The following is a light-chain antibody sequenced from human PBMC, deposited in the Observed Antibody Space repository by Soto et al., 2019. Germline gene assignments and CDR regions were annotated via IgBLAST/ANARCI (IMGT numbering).Light chain of an antibody. CDR3: QAWDSSTALVV. CDR1: KLGDKY. Sequence: SYELTQPPSVSVSPGQTASITCSGDKLGDKYACWYQQKPGQSPVLVIYQDSKRPSGIPERFSGSNSGNTATLTISGTQAIDEAEYYCQAWDSSTALVVFGGGTKLTVL. J-gene: IGLJ2*01. V-gene: IGLV3-1*01. CDR2: QDS.